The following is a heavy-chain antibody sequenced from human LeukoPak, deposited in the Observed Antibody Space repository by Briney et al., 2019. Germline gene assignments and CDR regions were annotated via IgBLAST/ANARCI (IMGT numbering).Heavy chain of an antibody. CDR1: GYTFTSYA. J-gene: IGHJ4*02. Sequence: VASVKVSCKASGYTFTSYAMNWVRQAPGQGLEWMGWINTNTGNPTYAQGFTGRFVFSLDTSVSTAYLQISSLKAEDTAVYYCAREFYCSGGSCLEYWGQGTLVTVSS. CDR2: INTNTGNP. V-gene: IGHV7-4-1*02. D-gene: IGHD2-15*01. CDR3: AREFYCSGGSCLEY.